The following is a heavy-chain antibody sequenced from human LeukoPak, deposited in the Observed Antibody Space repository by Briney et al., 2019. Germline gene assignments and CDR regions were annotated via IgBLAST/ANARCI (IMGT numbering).Heavy chain of an antibody. CDR2: IKQDGSEK. D-gene: IGHD3-22*01. J-gene: IGHJ4*02. CDR1: GFTFSSYW. V-gene: IGHV3-7*05. CDR3: AKAGDSSGHYLIDY. Sequence: GGSLRLSCAASGFTFSSYWMSWVRQAPGKGLEWVANIKQDGSEKYYVDSVKGRFTISRDNAKNSLYLQMNSLRAEDTAVYYCAKAGDSSGHYLIDYWGQGTLVTVSS.